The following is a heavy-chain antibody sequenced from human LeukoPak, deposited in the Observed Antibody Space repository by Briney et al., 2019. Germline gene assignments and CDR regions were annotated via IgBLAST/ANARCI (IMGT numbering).Heavy chain of an antibody. CDR1: GGSISSYY. D-gene: IGHD2/OR15-2a*01. CDR3: ARTRIAFDY. V-gene: IGHV4-59*01. CDR2: IYCSGST. J-gene: IGHJ4*02. Sequence: TSETLSLTCTVSGGSISSYYWSWIRQPPGKGLEWIGYIYCSGSTNYNPSLKSRVTISVDTSKNQFSLKLSSVTAADTAVYYCARTRIAFDYWGQGTLVTVSS.